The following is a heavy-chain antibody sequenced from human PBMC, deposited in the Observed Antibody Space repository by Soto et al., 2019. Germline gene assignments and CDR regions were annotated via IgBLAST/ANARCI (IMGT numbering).Heavy chain of an antibody. CDR2: INPSTGDT. CDR3: ARDFGEVSPTWVGYLEF. J-gene: IGHJ4*02. CDR1: GYNLITHY. Sequence: ASVKVSCKASGYNLITHYMHWVRQAPGQGPEWMGVINPSTGDTSYAQKFQGRVTMARDTYTSTVYMELSNLRYDDTAVYFCARDFGEVSPTWVGYLEFWGQGTPVTVSS. D-gene: IGHD3-3*01. V-gene: IGHV1-46*01.